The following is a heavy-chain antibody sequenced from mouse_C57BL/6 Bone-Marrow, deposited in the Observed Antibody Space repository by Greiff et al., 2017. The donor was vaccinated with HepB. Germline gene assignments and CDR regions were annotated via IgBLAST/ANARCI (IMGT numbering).Heavy chain of an antibody. J-gene: IGHJ3*01. Sequence: DVKLVESGGGLVKPGGSLKLSCAASGFTFSSYTMSWVRQTPEKRLEWVATISGGGGNTYYPDSVKGRFTISRDNAKNTLYLQMSSLRSEDTALYYCARHGSNYISFAYWGQGTLVTVSA. CDR1: GFTFSSYT. V-gene: IGHV5-9*01. CDR2: ISGGGGNT. D-gene: IGHD2-5*01. CDR3: ARHGSNYISFAY.